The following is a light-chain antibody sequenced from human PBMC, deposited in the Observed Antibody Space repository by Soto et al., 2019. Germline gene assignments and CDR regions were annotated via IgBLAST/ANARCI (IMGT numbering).Light chain of an antibody. J-gene: IGKJ2*01. V-gene: IGKV1-39*01. CDR3: QQSYITPYT. Sequence: DIQMTQSPSSLSASVGDTVTITCRASQSISVHLNWYQQKPGKVPKLLIYAASNLQSGVPSSFSGSGSETDFALTTSSLQPEDCATYYCQQSYITPYTFGQGTKLQIK. CDR1: QSISVH. CDR2: AAS.